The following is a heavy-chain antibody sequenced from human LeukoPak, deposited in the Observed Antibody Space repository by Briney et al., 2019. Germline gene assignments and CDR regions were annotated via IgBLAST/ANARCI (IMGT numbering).Heavy chain of an antibody. CDR2: IYYSGST. CDR1: RGSISSSSYY. J-gene: IGHJ4*02. D-gene: IGHD6-25*01. V-gene: IGHV4-39*02. CDR3: AREGGFYRPLDY. Sequence: SETLSLTCAVSRGSISSSSYYWGWFRQPPGKGLEWLGGIYYSGSTYYNSSLKSRVTISVDRSKNQFSLRLSSVTAADTAVYYCAREGGFYRPLDYSGQGTLVTVSS.